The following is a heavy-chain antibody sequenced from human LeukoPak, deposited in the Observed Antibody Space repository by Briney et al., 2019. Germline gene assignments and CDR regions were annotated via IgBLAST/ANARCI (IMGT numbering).Heavy chain of an antibody. CDR2: IYTTEST. J-gene: IGHJ6*03. CDR3: ARLMAGYYYSMDV. D-gene: IGHD5-24*01. V-gene: IGHV4-4*07. Sequence: SETLSLTCTVSGGSISSHYWSWIRQPAGKGLEWIGRIYTTESTNYNPSLKSRVTMSVDSSKNQFSLKLSSVTAADTAVYYCARLMAGYYYSMDVWGKGTTVTVSS. CDR1: GGSISSHY.